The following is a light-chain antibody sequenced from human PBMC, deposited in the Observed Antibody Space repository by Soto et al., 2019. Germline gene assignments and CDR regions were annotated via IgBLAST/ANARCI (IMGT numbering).Light chain of an antibody. CDR1: SSNIGAGFN. CDR2: GNS. CDR3: QSYDSSLSGWV. V-gene: IGLV1-40*01. J-gene: IGLJ3*02. Sequence: QSLLTQPPSVSGAPGQRVTISCTGSSSNIGAGFNVHWYQQLPATAPKLLIYGNSNRPSGVPDRFSGSKSGTSASLAITGLQAEDEADYYCQSYDSSLSGWVFGGGTKVTVL.